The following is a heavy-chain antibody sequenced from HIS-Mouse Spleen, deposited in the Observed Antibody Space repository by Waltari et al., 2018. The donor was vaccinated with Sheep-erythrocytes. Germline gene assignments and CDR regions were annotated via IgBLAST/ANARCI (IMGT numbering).Heavy chain of an antibody. D-gene: IGHD6-6*01. V-gene: IGHV4-39*07. CDR1: GVSISSSSYY. J-gene: IGHJ6*02. CDR2: IYYSGST. Sequence: QLQLQESGPGLVKPSETLSLTCTVSGVSISSSSYYWGWIRQPPGKGLEWIGSIYYSGSTYYTPSLKSRVTISVDTSKNQFSLKLSSVTAADTAVYYCARDRSAAYSSSSPMDVWGQGTTVTVSS. CDR3: ARDRSAAYSSSSPMDV.